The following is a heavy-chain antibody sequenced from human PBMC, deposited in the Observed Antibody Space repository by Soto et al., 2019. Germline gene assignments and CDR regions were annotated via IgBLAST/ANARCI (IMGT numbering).Heavy chain of an antibody. Sequence: QVQLVQSGAEVKKPGASVKLSCRTSGYTFTHYYIHWVRQAPGQGLEWLAIINPASGSTNYAQDFQGRVTLTIDTFTTTVYMELSGLRAEDTAIFYCARDLAAGDYWGQGTLVTVSS. J-gene: IGHJ4*02. CDR1: GYTFTHYY. CDR2: INPASGST. D-gene: IGHD6-13*01. CDR3: ARDLAAGDY. V-gene: IGHV1-46*01.